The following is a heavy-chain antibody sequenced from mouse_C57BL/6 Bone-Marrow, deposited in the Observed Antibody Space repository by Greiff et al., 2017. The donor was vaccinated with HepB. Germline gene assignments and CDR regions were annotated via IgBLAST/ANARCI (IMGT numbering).Heavy chain of an antibody. V-gene: IGHV1-81*01. CDR1: GYTFTSYG. CDR3: ARTGHYGNVYYAMDY. Sequence: QVQLQQSGAELARPGASVKLSCKASGYTFTSYGISWVKQRTGQGLEWIGEIYPRSGNTYYNEKFKGKATLTADKSSSTAYMELRSLTSEDSAVYVWARTGHYGNVYYAMDYWGQGTSVTVSS. J-gene: IGHJ4*01. CDR2: IYPRSGNT. D-gene: IGHD2-1*01.